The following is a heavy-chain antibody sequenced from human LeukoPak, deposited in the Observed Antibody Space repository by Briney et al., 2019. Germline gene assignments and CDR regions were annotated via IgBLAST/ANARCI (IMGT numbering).Heavy chain of an antibody. Sequence: GGSLRLSCAASGFTFSDYAMTWVRQAPGKGLEWVSTLSGSGGTIYYADSVKGRFTISRDNSKDTLHLQMNSLRAEDTAVYYCAKDGSRIAVAGSYYDYWGQGTLVTVSS. CDR3: AKDGSRIAVAGSYYDY. CDR2: LSGSGGTI. J-gene: IGHJ4*02. V-gene: IGHV3-23*01. D-gene: IGHD6-19*01. CDR1: GFTFSDYA.